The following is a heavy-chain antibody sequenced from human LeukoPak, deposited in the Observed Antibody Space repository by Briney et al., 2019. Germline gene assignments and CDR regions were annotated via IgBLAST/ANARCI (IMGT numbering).Heavy chain of an antibody. V-gene: IGHV5-51*01. D-gene: IGHD6-13*01. J-gene: IGHJ4*02. Sequence: GESLKIPCKGSGYSFTNYWIAWVRQMPGKGLEWMGIIYPDDSDTTYSPSFQDQVTISADKSISTAYLQWSSLKASDTAMYYCARRVRSGYSSSWYFDYWGQGTLVTVSS. CDR3: ARRVRSGYSSSWYFDY. CDR1: GYSFTNYW. CDR2: IYPDDSDT.